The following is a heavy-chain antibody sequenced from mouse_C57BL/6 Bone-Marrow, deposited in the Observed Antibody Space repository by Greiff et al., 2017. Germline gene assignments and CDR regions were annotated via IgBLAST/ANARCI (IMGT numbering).Heavy chain of an antibody. Sequence: EVKLMESGGDLVKPGGSLKLSCAASGFTFSSYGMSWVRQTPDKRLEWVATISSGGSYTYYPDSVKGRFTISRDNAKNTLYLQMSSLKSEDTAMYYCARYDPYYAMDYWGQGTSVTVSS. V-gene: IGHV5-6*01. J-gene: IGHJ4*01. CDR1: GFTFSSYG. CDR3: ARYDPYYAMDY. CDR2: ISSGGSYT. D-gene: IGHD2-3*01.